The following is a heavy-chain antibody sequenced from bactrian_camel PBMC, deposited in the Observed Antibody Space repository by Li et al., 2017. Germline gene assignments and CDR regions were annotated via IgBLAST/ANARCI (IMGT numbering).Heavy chain of an antibody. CDR1: GYTYSTNY. V-gene: IGHV3S31*01. D-gene: IGHD6*01. J-gene: IGHJ4*01. CDR3: AADLGWCGSRPLQREFRN. Sequence: VQLVESGGGSVQAGGSLRLSCAVSGYTYSTNYVTWFRQGPGNGREGVAAIRRIDGKAYYTDYADSVKGRFTISHVNANDTLHLQMNSLKPEDSAVYYCAADLGWCGSRPLQREFRNWGQGTQVTVS. CDR2: IRRIDGKAYYT.